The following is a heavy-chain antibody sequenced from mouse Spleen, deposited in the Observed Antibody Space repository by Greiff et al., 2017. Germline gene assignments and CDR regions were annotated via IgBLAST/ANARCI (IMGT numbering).Heavy chain of an antibody. CDR3: ARQGGDGYYDYAMDY. CDR2: ISSGGGNT. Sequence: EVMLVESGGGLVKLGGSLKLSCAASGFTFSSYAMSWVRQTPEKRLEWVATISSGGGNTYYPDSVKGRFTISRDNAKNTPYLQMSSLKSEDTAMYYCARQGGDGYYDYAMDYWGQGTSVTVSS. CDR1: GFTFSSYA. D-gene: IGHD2-3*01. J-gene: IGHJ4*01. V-gene: IGHV5-9*01.